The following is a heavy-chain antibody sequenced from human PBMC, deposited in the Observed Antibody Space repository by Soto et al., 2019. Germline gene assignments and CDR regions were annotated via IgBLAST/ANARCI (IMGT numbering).Heavy chain of an antibody. V-gene: IGHV1-8*01. CDR3: ARGSRSYYDFWSGYYSGYYYGMDV. CDR2: MNPNSGNT. Sequence: ASVKLSCKASGYSFTSYDINWVRQATGQGLEWMRWMNPNSGNTGYAQRFQGRVTMTRNTSISTAYMELSSVTAADTAVYYCARGSRSYYDFWSGYYSGYYYGMDVWGRGTTVTVSS. D-gene: IGHD3-3*01. J-gene: IGHJ6*02. CDR1: GYSFTSYD.